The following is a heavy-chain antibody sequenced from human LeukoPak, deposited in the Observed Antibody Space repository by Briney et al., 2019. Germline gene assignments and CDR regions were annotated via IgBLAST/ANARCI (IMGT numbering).Heavy chain of an antibody. CDR3: ARDGGTDGLDQ. D-gene: IGHD3-16*01. J-gene: IGHJ4*02. V-gene: IGHV3-7*03. CDR1: GFTFSRYW. CDR2: INQDGGEK. Sequence: GGSLRPSCAASGFTFSRYWMTWVRQAPGKGLEWVADINQDGGEKYYVDSAKGRFTISRDNAKSSLFLQMNYLGAADTAIYYCARDGGTDGLDQWGQGALVTVSS.